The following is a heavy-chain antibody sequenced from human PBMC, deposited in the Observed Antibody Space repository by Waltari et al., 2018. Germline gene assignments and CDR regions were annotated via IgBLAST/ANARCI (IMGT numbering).Heavy chain of an antibody. CDR1: GDSMSGYY. V-gene: IGHV4-59*01. Sequence: QVQLQESGPGLVKSSEILSLTCAVSGDSMSGYYWSWIRQSPGKGLDWIGYIYYTGPSNSNPSLQSRVTISLDPSKSHVSLRLSSVTAADTAVYFCARGAPGIATFDFWGQGILVTVSS. D-gene: IGHD6-13*01. J-gene: IGHJ4*02. CDR3: ARGAPGIATFDF. CDR2: IYYTGPS.